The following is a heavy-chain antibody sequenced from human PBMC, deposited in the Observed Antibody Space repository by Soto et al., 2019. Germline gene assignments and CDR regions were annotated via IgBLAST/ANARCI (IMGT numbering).Heavy chain of an antibody. J-gene: IGHJ4*02. V-gene: IGHV4-59*01. Sequence: QVQLQESGPGLVKPSETLSLTCTVSGGSISSYYWSWIRQPPGKGLVWIGYIYYSGSTNYNPSLKSRVTISVDTSKNQFSLKLSSVTAADTAVYYCARRYGRNFDYWGQGTLVTVSS. CDR2: IYYSGST. CDR1: GGSISSYY. D-gene: IGHD1-20*01. CDR3: ARRYGRNFDY.